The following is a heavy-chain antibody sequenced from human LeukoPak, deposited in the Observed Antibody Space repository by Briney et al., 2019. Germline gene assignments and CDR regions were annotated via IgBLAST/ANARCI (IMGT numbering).Heavy chain of an antibody. J-gene: IGHJ4*02. Sequence: PGGSLRLSCAASGFTFSSYGMHWVRQAPGKGLEWVAVISYDGSNKYYADSVKGRFTISRDNSKNTLYLQMNSLRAEDTAVYYCAKDLAPRYSNSWPKGVFDYWGQGTLVTVSS. CDR2: ISYDGSNK. CDR3: AKDLAPRYSNSWPKGVFDY. V-gene: IGHV3-30*18. D-gene: IGHD6-13*01. CDR1: GFTFSSYG.